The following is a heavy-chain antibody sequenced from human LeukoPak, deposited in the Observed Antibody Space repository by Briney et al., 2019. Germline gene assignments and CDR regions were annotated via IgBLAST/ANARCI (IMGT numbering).Heavy chain of an antibody. Sequence: ASVKVSCKASGYTLTVYYMHWVRDAPGQGLECMGQINPNSGGTNYAQKFQGRVTMTRDTSISTAYMELSRLRSDDTAVYYCARGEYYDFWSGYYWGQGTLVTVSS. D-gene: IGHD3-3*01. J-gene: IGHJ4*02. CDR1: GYTLTVYY. V-gene: IGHV1-2*06. CDR3: ARGEYYDFWSGYY. CDR2: INPNSGGT.